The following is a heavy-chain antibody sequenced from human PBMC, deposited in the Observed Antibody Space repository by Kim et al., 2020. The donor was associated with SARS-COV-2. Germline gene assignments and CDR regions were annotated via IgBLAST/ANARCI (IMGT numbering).Heavy chain of an antibody. D-gene: IGHD3-9*01. CDR1: GFTFSSYS. J-gene: IGHJ2*01. CDR2: ISSSSSTI. V-gene: IGHV3-48*02. CDR3: ARSPYYVILTGYSNWYFDL. Sequence: GGSLRLSCAASGFTFSSYSMNWVRQAPGKGLEWVSYISSSSSTIYYADSVKGRFTISRDNAKNSLYLQMNSLRDEDTAVYYCARSPYYVILTGYSNWYFDLWGRGTLVTVSS.